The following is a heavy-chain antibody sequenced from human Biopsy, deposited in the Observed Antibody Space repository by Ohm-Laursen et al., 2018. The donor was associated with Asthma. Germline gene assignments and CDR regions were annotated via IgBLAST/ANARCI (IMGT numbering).Heavy chain of an antibody. CDR3: ARAVDYSDYQGIDV. D-gene: IGHD3-22*01. J-gene: IGHJ6*02. CDR1: GYTFNSAG. V-gene: IGHV1-18*01. Sequence: ASVKVSCKTSGYTFNSAGITWVRQAPGQGLEWMGWISVYNGNTNVAQKLQDRVTMITDTSTSTAYMELRSLRPDDTAVYFCARAVDYSDYQGIDVWGQGTTVTVS. CDR2: ISVYNGNT.